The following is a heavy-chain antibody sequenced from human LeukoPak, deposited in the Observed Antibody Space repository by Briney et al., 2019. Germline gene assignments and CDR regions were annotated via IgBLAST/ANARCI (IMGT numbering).Heavy chain of an antibody. V-gene: IGHV3-53*01. CDR1: GFTVSSNY. J-gene: IGHJ4*02. D-gene: IGHD2-15*01. Sequence: GGSLRLSCAASGFTVSSNYMSWVRQAPGKGLEWVSVIYSGGSTYYADSVKGRFTISRDNSKNTLYLQMNSLRAEDTAVYYCARHGGCSGGSCSYDYWGQGTLVTVSS. CDR2: IYSGGST. CDR3: ARHGGCSGGSCSYDY.